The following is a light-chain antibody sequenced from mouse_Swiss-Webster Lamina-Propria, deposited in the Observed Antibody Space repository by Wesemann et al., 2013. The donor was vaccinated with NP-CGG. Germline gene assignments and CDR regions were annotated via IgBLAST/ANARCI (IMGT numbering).Light chain of an antibody. V-gene: IGKV6-15*01. CDR3: QQYNSYPLT. Sequence: QSQKFMSTSVGDRVSVTCKASQNVGTNVAWYQQKPGQSPKALIYSASYRYSGVPDRFTGSGSGTDFTLTISNVQSEDLAEYFCQQYNSYPLTFGAGTKLGAET. CDR1: QNVGTN. J-gene: IGKJ5*01. CDR2: SAS.